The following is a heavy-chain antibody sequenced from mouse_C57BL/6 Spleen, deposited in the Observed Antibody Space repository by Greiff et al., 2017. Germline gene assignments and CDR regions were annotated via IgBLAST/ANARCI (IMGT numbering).Heavy chain of an antibody. CDR1: GYTFTSYG. V-gene: IGHV1-81*01. J-gene: IGHJ1*03. Sequence: VQLQPSGAELARPGASVKLSCKASGYTFTSYGISWVKQRTGQGLEWIGEIYPRSGNTYYNVKFKGKATLTADKSSSTAYMELRSLTSEDSAVYFCSYSNYVDWYFDVWGTGTTDSVAS. CDR2: IYPRSGNT. D-gene: IGHD2-5*01. CDR3: SYSNYVDWYFDV.